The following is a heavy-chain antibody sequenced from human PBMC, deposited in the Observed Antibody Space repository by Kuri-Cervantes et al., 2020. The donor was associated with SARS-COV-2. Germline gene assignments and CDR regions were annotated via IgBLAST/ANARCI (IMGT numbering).Heavy chain of an antibody. J-gene: IGHJ4*02. V-gene: IGHV3-49*04. CDR1: GFTFSAYT. D-gene: IGHD2-2*01. Sequence: GGSLRLSCVASGFTFSAYTLNWVRQAPGKGLQWVGFIKSKTYGGTAEYAASVKGRFTISRDDSKSIAYLQMNSLRTEDTAVYYCTRVFSALLPAQIEFWGQGTLVTVSS. CDR3: TRVFSALLPAQIEF. CDR2: IKSKTYGGTA.